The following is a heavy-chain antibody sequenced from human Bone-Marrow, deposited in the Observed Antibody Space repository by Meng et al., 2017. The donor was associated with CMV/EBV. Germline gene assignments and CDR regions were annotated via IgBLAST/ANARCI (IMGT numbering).Heavy chain of an antibody. J-gene: IGHJ6*02. V-gene: IGHV3-48*03. CDR3: ARDTPYVLRFSWPPEDV. D-gene: IGHD3-3*01. Sequence: GGSLRLSCTASGFTSSSYEMNWVRQAPGKGLEWVSYISSSGSTIYYADSVKGRFTISRDNAKNSLYLQMNSLRAEDTAVYYCARDTPYVLRFSWPPEDVWGQGTTVTVSS. CDR1: GFTSSSYE. CDR2: ISSSGSTI.